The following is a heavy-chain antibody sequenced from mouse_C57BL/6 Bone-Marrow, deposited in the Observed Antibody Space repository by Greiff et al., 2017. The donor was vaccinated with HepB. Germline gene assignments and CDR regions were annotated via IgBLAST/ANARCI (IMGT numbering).Heavy chain of an antibody. CDR2: IYPGNSDT. CDR1: GYAFTSYW. V-gene: IGHV1-5*01. CDR3: TRYYGSRVWYFDV. Sequence: VQLQQSGTVLARPGASVKMSCKTSGYAFTSYWMHWVKQRPGQGLEWIGAIYPGNSDTSYNQKFKGKAKLTAVTSASTAYMELSSLTNEDSAVYYCTRYYGSRVWYFDVWGTGTTVTVSS. D-gene: IGHD1-1*01. J-gene: IGHJ1*03.